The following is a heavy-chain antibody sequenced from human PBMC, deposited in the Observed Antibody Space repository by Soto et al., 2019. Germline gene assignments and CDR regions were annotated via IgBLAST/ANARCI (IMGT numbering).Heavy chain of an antibody. D-gene: IGHD3-16*01. Sequence: QVQLVQSGAEVKKPGSSVKVSCKASGGTFSSYAISWVRQAPGQGLEWMGGIIPIFGTANYAQKFQGRVTITADESTSTDYMELSSLRSEDTAVYYCARGASELRHGSFDYWGQGTLVTVSS. CDR1: GGTFSSYA. CDR3: ARGASELRHGSFDY. CDR2: IIPIFGTA. J-gene: IGHJ4*02. V-gene: IGHV1-69*01.